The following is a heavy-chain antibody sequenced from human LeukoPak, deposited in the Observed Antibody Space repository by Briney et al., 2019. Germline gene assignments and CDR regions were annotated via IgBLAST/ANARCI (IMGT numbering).Heavy chain of an antibody. CDR3: AGVWYYDSSGYYFDY. Sequence: SETLSLTCTVSGGSISSYYWNWIRQPAGKGLEWIGRIYTSGSTNYNPSLKSRVTMSVDTSKNQFSLKLSSVTAADTVVYYCAGVWYYDSSGYYFDYWGQGTLVTVSS. J-gene: IGHJ4*02. CDR1: GGSISSYY. D-gene: IGHD3-22*01. CDR2: IYTSGST. V-gene: IGHV4-4*07.